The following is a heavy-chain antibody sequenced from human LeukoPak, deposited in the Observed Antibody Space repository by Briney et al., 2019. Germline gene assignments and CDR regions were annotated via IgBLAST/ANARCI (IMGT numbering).Heavy chain of an antibody. CDR3: ARDVKELVWFGELLAGGLSDYYGMDV. J-gene: IGHJ6*02. CDR1: GFTFSQYW. V-gene: IGHV3-7*01. D-gene: IGHD3-10*01. Sequence: GGSLRLSCAASGFTFSQYWMSWVRQAPGKGLEWVANIKHGGSEKQDGSEKNYVDSVKGRFTISRDNAKNSLYLQMNSLRAEDTAVYYCARDVKELVWFGELLAGGLSDYYGMDVWGQGTTVTVSS. CDR2: IKHGGSEKQDGSEK.